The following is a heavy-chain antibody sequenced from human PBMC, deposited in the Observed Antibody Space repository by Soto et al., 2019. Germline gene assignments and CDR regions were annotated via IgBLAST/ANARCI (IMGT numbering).Heavy chain of an antibody. CDR3: ARDWDGEASTEVWSHP. CDR1: GFTFSSYA. CDR2: ISGSGGST. Sequence: GGSLRLSCAASGFTFSSYAMSWVRQAPGKGLEWVSAISGSGGSTYYADSVKGRFTISRDNAKNSLYLQMNSLRAEDTAVYYCARDWDGEASTEVWSHPWGEAPLVTV. V-gene: IGHV3-23*01. D-gene: IGHD1-26*01. J-gene: IGHJ5*02.